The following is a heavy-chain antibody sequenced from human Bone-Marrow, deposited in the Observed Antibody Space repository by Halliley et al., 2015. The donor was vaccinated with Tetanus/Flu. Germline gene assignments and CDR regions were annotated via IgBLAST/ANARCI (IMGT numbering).Heavy chain of an antibody. CDR2: IIDFFGAT. V-gene: IGHV1-69*06. Sequence: QVQLVQSGAEVKKPGSSVKVSCKTSGGSFSSHSINWVRQAPGQGLEWMGGIIDFFGATKKSQKFQARITISADNSTNTAYMELSSLRSEDTAVYYCARSRGGGVSSAIRRLEGYFQYGLAVWGQGTTVTVSS. D-gene: IGHD2-2*02. CDR1: GGSFSSHS. J-gene: IGHJ6*02. CDR3: ARSRGGGVSSAIRRLEGYFQYGLAV.